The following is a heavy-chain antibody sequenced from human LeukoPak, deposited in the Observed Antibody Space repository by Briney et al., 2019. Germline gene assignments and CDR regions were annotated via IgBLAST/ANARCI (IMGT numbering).Heavy chain of an antibody. D-gene: IGHD3-16*01. CDR1: GFRFESHT. Sequence: GGSLRLSCGASGFRFESHTMGWVRQAPGKGLEWISSITSGSTTIYYGDSVRGRFTVSRDSAENSLYLQMNNMRVSDTAVYFCARDVGDGEYFFDFWGQGTLVSVSS. CDR3: ARDVGDGEYFFDF. CDR2: ITSGSTTI. V-gene: IGHV3-48*04. J-gene: IGHJ4*02.